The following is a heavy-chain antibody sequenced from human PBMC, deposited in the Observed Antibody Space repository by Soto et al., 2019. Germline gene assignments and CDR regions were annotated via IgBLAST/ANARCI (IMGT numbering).Heavy chain of an antibody. CDR3: AREGVAPYYYYGMDV. CDR2: ISTYNGDT. CDR1: GYTFTRSG. D-gene: IGHD5-12*01. J-gene: IGHJ6*02. Sequence: ASVKVSCTAAGYTFTRSGISWVRQAPGQGLEWMGWISTYNGDTNYAQTFQGRVTMTTDTSTSTVHMEVRSLRSDDTAVYYCAREGVAPYYYYGMDVWGQGTPVTVSS. V-gene: IGHV1-18*01.